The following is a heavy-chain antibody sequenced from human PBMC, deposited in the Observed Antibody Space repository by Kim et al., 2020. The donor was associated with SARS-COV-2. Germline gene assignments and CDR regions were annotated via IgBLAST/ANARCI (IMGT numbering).Heavy chain of an antibody. CDR2: VYFSGST. Sequence: SETLSLTCTVSGASISATSHYWGWIRQPPGRGLEWIGTVYFSGSTFYNPALKSRVTMSVDTSKNQFSLSLGSVTAADTAVYYCARVPSFYYTSGIYRGFDPWGQGTLVTVSS. V-gene: IGHV4-39*07. CDR3: ARVPSFYYTSGIYRGFDP. D-gene: IGHD3-10*01. CDR1: GASISATSHY. J-gene: IGHJ5*02.